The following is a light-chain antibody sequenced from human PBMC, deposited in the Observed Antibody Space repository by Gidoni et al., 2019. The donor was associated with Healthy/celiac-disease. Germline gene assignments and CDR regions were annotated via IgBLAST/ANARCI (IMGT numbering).Light chain of an antibody. CDR2: GKN. V-gene: IGLV3-19*01. CDR3: NSRDSSGNHRVV. J-gene: IGLJ2*01. CDR1: SLRSYY. Sequence: SSELTQDPAVSVALGQTVRITCQGDSLRSYYASWYQQKPGQAPVLVIYGKNNRPSGIPDRFSGSSSGNTASLTITGAQAEDEADYYCNSRDSSGNHRVVFGGGTKLTXL.